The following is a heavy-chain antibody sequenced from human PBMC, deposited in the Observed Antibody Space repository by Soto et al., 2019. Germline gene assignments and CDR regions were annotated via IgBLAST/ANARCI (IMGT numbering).Heavy chain of an antibody. Sequence: SATLSLTCAVYGGSFSGYYWSWIRQPPGKGLEWIGEINHSGSTNYNPSPKSRVTISVDTSKNQFSLKLSSVTAADTAVYYCARVSGGGYCSSTSCYERRYYYYYMDVWGKGTTVTVS. J-gene: IGHJ6*03. CDR2: INHSGST. CDR3: ARVSGGGYCSSTSCYERRYYYYYMDV. V-gene: IGHV4-34*01. D-gene: IGHD2-2*01. CDR1: GGSFSGYY.